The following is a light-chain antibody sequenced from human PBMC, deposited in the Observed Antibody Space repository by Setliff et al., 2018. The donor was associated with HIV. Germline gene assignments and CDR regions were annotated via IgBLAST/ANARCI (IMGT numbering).Light chain of an antibody. CDR3: AAWDDSLSVYV. CDR2: GHD. V-gene: IGLV1-44*01. Sequence: QSVLTQPPSASGTPGQRVAISCSGTTSNVGRKAVNWYQQVPGAAPKLLIYGHDLRPSGVPDRFSASKSGTSASLATGGLQSADEGDYYCAAWDDSLSVYVFGTGTKV. CDR1: TSNVGRKA. J-gene: IGLJ1*01.